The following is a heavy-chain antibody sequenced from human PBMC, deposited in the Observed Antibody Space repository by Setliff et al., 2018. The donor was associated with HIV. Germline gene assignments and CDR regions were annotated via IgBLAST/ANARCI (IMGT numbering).Heavy chain of an antibody. Sequence: PGGSLRLSCAASGFTFSSYAMSWVRQAPGKGLEWVSVVYSGGSTYYADSVKGRFTIPRDNSKNTLYLQMNSLRAEDTAVYYCAGAYYYESSGYYWVYWGQGTLVTVS. CDR2: VYSGGST. D-gene: IGHD3-22*01. J-gene: IGHJ4*02. V-gene: IGHV3-23*01. CDR1: GFTFSSYA. CDR3: AGAYYYESSGYYWVY.